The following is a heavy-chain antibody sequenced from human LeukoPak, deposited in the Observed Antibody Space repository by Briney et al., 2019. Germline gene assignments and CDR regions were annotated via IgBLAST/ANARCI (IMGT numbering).Heavy chain of an antibody. D-gene: IGHD1-1*01. Sequence: SETLSLTCAVYGGSFSGYYWSWIRQPPGKGLEWIGEINHSGSTNYNPSLKSRVTISVDTSKNQFSLKLSSVTAADTAVYYCASSTWNDSYYFDYWGQGTLVTVS. CDR2: INHSGST. CDR3: ASSTWNDSYYFDY. J-gene: IGHJ4*02. CDR1: GGSFSGYY. V-gene: IGHV4-34*01.